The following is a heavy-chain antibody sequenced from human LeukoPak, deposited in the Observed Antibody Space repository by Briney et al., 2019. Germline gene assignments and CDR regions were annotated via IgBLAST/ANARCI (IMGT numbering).Heavy chain of an antibody. D-gene: IGHD3-3*01. J-gene: IGHJ4*02. V-gene: IGHV3-23*01. CDR2: ISGSGGST. CDR3: ALPPHYDFWSGFCDY. Sequence: PGGSLRLSCAASGFTFSSYAMSWVRQAPGKGLEWVSAISGSGGSTYYADSVKGRFTISRDNSKNTLYLQMNSLRAEDTAVFYCALPPHYDFWSGFCDYWGQGTLVTVSS. CDR1: GFTFSSYA.